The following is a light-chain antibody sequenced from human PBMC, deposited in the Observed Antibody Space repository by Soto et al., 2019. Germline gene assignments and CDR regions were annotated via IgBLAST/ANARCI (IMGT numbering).Light chain of an antibody. V-gene: IGLV2-8*01. J-gene: IGLJ1*01. CDR3: SSYAGSRYV. CDR1: SSDVGGYNY. CDR2: EVS. Sequence: ALTQPPSASGSPGQSVPISCTGTSSDVGGYNYVSWYQQHPGKAPKLMIYEVSKRPSGVPDRFSGSKSGNTASLTVSGLQAEDEADYYCSSYAGSRYVFGTGTKVTVL.